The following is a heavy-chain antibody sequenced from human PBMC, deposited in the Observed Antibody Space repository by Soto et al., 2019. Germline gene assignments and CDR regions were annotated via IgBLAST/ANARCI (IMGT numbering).Heavy chain of an antibody. V-gene: IGHV4-31*03. J-gene: IGHJ4*02. CDR1: GGSISSGGYY. Sequence: QVQLQESGPGLVKPSQTLSLTCTVSGGSISSGGYYWSWIRQHPGKGLEWIGYIYYSGSTYYNPSLKRRVTISVDTSKNQFSLKLSSVTAADTAVYYCARTSYSSGWYVYWGQGTLVTVSS. D-gene: IGHD6-19*01. CDR3: ARTSYSSGWYVY. CDR2: IYYSGST.